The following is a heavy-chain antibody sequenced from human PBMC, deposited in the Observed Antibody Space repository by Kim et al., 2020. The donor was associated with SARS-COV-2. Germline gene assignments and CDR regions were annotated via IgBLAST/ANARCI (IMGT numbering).Heavy chain of an antibody. J-gene: IGHJ6*03. CDR2: IYYSGST. D-gene: IGHD3-22*01. V-gene: IGHV4-59*08. CDR3: ARHHYDSSGYLDYYYMDV. CDR1: GGSISSYY. Sequence: SETLSLTFTVSGGSISSYYWSWIRQPPGKGLEWIGYIYYSGSTNYNPSLKSRVTISVDTSKNQFSLKLSSVTAADTAVYYCARHHYDSSGYLDYYYMDVWGKGTTVTVSS.